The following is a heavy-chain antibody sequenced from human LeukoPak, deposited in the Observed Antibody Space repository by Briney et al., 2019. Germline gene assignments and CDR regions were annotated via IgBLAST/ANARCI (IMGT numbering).Heavy chain of an antibody. J-gene: IGHJ4*02. D-gene: IGHD2-15*01. CDR3: ARILSRGWGELGY. V-gene: IGHV3-7*01. CDR1: GFTFSNYW. CDR2: IRRDGSET. Sequence: GGSLRLSCAASGFTFSNYWMTWVRRAPGKGLEWVANIRRDGSETHYVDSVMGRFTISRDNAKNSLYLQMNSLRAEDTAVYYCARILSRGWGELGYWGQGSLVTVSS.